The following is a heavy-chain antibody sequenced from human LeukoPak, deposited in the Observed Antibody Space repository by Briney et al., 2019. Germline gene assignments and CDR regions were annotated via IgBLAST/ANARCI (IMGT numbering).Heavy chain of an antibody. J-gene: IGHJ4*02. CDR3: ARGGSDILTQHDY. CDR2: ISSSSRYI. CDR1: GFTFSSYS. V-gene: IGHV3-21*01. D-gene: IGHD3-9*01. Sequence: GGSLRLSRAASGFTFSSYSMNWVRQAPGKGLEWVSSISSSSRYIYYADSVKGRFTISRDNAKNSLYLQMNSLRAEDTAVYYCARGGSDILTQHDYWGQGTLVTVSS.